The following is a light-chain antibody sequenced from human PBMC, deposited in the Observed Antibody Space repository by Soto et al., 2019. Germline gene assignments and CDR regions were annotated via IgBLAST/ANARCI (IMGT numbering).Light chain of an antibody. J-gene: IGKJ1*01. CDR1: QSVSNDY. Sequence: EFVLTQSPGTLSLSPGERATLSCRAIQSVSNDYLAWYQQKPGQAPRLLIYGASNRATGIPARFSGSGSGTDFTLTISSLEPEDFAVYYCQQRSNWPPWTFGQGTKVDIK. CDR2: GAS. V-gene: IGKV3-11*01. CDR3: QQRSNWPPWT.